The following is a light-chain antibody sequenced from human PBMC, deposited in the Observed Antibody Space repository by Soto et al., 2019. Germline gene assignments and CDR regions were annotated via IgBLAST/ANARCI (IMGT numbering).Light chain of an antibody. CDR2: GAS. J-gene: IGKJ4*01. CDR3: QQYNNCLSLT. Sequence: EIVMTQSPATLSVSPGERATLSCRASQSVSSNLAWYQQKPGQAPRLLIYGASTRATGIPARFSGSGSGTEFTLTISSLQSEDFAGYCCQQYNNCLSLTFGGETNVDIK. V-gene: IGKV3-15*01. CDR1: QSVSSN.